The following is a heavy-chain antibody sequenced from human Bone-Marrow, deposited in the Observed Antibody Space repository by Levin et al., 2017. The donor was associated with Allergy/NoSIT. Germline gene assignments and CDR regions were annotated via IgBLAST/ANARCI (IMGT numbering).Heavy chain of an antibody. V-gene: IGHV3-74*01. J-gene: IGHJ3*01. CDR1: GFTFSNSW. D-gene: IGHD2-2*01. CDR2: INSDGSSI. CDR3: AREPTSALDV. Sequence: GESLKISCAASGFTFSNSWMHWVRQAPGEGLVWVSRINSDGSSIVYADSVKGRFTISRDNAKNTVYLHMNSLTAEDTAVYFCAREPTSALDVWGQGTMVTVSS.